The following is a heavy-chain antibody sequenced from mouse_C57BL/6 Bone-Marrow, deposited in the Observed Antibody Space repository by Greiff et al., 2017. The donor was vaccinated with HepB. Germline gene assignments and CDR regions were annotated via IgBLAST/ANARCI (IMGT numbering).Heavy chain of an antibody. J-gene: IGHJ1*03. D-gene: IGHD1-1*01. Sequence: DVHLVESEGGLVQPGSSMKLSCTASGFTFSDYYMAWVRQVPEKGLEWVANINYDGSSTYYLESLKSRFTISGDNAENILYLQRSSLKSEDTATYYCARERHYGSSRYFDVWGTGTTVTVSS. CDR2: INYDGSST. CDR1: GFTFSDYY. V-gene: IGHV5-16*01. CDR3: ARERHYGSSRYFDV.